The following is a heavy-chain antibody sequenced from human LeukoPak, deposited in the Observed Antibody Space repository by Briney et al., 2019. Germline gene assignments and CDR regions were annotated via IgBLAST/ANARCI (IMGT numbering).Heavy chain of an antibody. CDR3: ARHTGSLYDFWSGYIDY. CDR2: ISVYNGNT. D-gene: IGHD3-3*01. CDR1: GYTFTSFG. Sequence: ASVKVSCKASGYTFTSFGISWVRQAPGQGLEWMGWISVYNGNTKYVQKFQGRVTMTTDTSTRTAYMELRSLRSDDTAVYYCARHTGSLYDFWSGYIDYWGQGTLVTVSS. J-gene: IGHJ4*02. V-gene: IGHV1-18*01.